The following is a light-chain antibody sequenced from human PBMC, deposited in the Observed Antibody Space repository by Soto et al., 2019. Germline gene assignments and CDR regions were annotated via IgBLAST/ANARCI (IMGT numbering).Light chain of an antibody. V-gene: IGLV2-23*01. CDR1: SSDVGSYKC. CDR3: CSYAGRSTYV. J-gene: IGLJ1*01. Sequence: SVLTQPASVSGSPGQSITISCTGTSSDVGSYKCVSWYQQHPGKAPKLMIYEGSKRPSGVSNRFSGSKSDNTASLTISGLQAEDEADYYCCSYAGRSTYVFGTGTKLTVL. CDR2: EGS.